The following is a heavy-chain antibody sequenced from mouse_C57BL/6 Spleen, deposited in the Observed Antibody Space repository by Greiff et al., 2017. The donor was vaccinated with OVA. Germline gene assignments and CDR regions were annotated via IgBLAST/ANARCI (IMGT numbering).Heavy chain of an antibody. V-gene: IGHV1-53*01. Sequence: VQLQQSGTELVKPGASVKLSCKASGYTFTSYWMHWVKPRPGQGLEWIGNINPSNGGTNYNEKFKSKATLTVDKSSSTAYMQLSSLTSEDSAVYYCARGIYDGYYDYAMDYWGQGTSVTVSS. D-gene: IGHD2-3*01. CDR2: INPSNGGT. CDR3: ARGIYDGYYDYAMDY. J-gene: IGHJ4*01. CDR1: GYTFTSYW.